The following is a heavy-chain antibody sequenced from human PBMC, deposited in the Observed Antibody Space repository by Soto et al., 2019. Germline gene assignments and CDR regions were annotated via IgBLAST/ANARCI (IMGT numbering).Heavy chain of an antibody. CDR1: GYTFTTYA. CDR3: ARGGSLYWYFDL. CDR2: INAGNGNT. Sequence: QVQLVQSGAEVKKPGASVKVSCKASGYTFTTYAMHWVPKAPGQRLEWMGWINAGNGNTKYSQKFQGRVTITRDTSASTAYMELSSLRSEDTAVYYCARGGSLYWYFDLWGRGTLVTVSS. V-gene: IGHV1-3*01. D-gene: IGHD1-26*01. J-gene: IGHJ2*01.